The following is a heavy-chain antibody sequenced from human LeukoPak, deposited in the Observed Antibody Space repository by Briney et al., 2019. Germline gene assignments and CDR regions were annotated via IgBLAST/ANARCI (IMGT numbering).Heavy chain of an antibody. J-gene: IGHJ4*02. CDR1: GFTFSSYG. V-gene: IGHV3-33*01. Sequence: PGRSLRLSCAASGFTFSSYGMHWVRQAPGTGLEGVGVIWYDGSNKYYADSVKGRFTISRDNSKNTLYLQMNSLRAEDTAVYYCARDRTATREGFDYWGQGTLVTVSS. CDR3: ARDRTATREGFDY. CDR2: IWYDGSNK. D-gene: IGHD2-15*01.